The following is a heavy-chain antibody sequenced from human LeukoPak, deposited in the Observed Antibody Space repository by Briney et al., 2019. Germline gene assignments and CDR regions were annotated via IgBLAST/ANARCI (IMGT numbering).Heavy chain of an antibody. J-gene: IGHJ2*01. V-gene: IGHV4-39*07. Sequence: SETLSLTCTVSGGSITNNNYNWDWIRQPPGKGLEWIGDFYYSGSTYYNPSLKSRVTISIDTSKNQFSLKLSSVTAADTAVYYCARGKVTRDWYFDLWGRGTLVTVSS. CDR2: FYYSGST. CDR3: ARGKVTRDWYFDL. CDR1: GGSITNNNYN. D-gene: IGHD4-17*01.